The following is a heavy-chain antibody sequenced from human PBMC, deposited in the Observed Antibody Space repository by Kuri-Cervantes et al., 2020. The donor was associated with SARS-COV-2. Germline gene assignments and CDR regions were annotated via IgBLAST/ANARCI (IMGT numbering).Heavy chain of an antibody. D-gene: IGHD6-13*01. J-gene: IGHJ4*02. CDR1: GYSFTSYW. Sequence: GESLKISCKGSGYSFTSYWIGWVRQMPGKGLEWMGIIYPGDSDTRYSPSFQGQVTISADKSISTAYLQWSSLRAEDTAVYYRAKSSSWYFDYWGQGTLVTVSS. V-gene: IGHV5-51*01. CDR2: IYPGDSDT. CDR3: AKSSSWYFDY.